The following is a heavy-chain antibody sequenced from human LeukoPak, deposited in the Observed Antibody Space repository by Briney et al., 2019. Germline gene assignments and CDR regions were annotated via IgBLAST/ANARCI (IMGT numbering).Heavy chain of an antibody. Sequence: SETLSLTCAVYGGSFSGYYWSWIRQPPGKGLERIGEINHSGSTNYNPSLKSRVTISVDTSKNQFSLKLSSVTAADTAVYYCARAYQLLYNWFDPWGQGTLVTVSS. CDR3: ARAYQLLYNWFDP. J-gene: IGHJ5*02. V-gene: IGHV4-34*01. CDR2: INHSGST. CDR1: GGSFSGYY. D-gene: IGHD2-2*01.